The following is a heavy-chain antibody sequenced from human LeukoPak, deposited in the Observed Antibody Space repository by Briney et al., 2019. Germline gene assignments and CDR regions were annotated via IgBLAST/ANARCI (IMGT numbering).Heavy chain of an antibody. V-gene: IGHV3-30*18. CDR3: AKEDSIHIGNYYGSGSYYSYFDY. Sequence: GGSLRLSCAASGFTFSSYGMHWVRQAPGKGLEWVAVISYDGSNKYYADSVKGRFTISRDNSKNTLYLKMNSLRAEDTAVYYCAKEDSIHIGNYYGSGSYYSYFDYWGQGTLVTVSS. D-gene: IGHD3-10*01. J-gene: IGHJ4*02. CDR1: GFTFSSYG. CDR2: ISYDGSNK.